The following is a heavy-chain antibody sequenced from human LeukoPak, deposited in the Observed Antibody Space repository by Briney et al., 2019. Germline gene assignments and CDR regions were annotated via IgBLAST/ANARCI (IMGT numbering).Heavy chain of an antibody. CDR1: GFTFSSYG. J-gene: IGHJ6*02. Sequence: GGSLRLSCAASGFTFSSYGMHWVRQAPGKGLEWVAVISYDGSNKYYADSVKGRFTISRDNSKNTLYLQMNSLRAEDTAVYYCAKDSESTVTELSYYYYYGMDVWGQGTTVTVSS. V-gene: IGHV3-30*18. D-gene: IGHD4-17*01. CDR3: AKDSESTVTELSYYYYYGMDV. CDR2: ISYDGSNK.